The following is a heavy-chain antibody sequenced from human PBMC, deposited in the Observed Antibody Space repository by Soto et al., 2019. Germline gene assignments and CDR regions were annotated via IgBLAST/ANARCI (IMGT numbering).Heavy chain of an antibody. CDR1: GGSFSGYY. J-gene: IGHJ6*03. CDR2: INHSGST. CDR3: AGLHDYGDYVRSLFGYYYYYMDV. V-gene: IGHV4-34*01. D-gene: IGHD4-17*01. Sequence: QVQLQQWGAGLLKPSETLSLTCAVYGGSFSGYYWSWIRQPPGKGLEWIGEINHSGSTNYNPSLKMPVTISVETSKNQFSPKLMSVTAADTAVEYCAGLHDYGDYVRSLFGYYYYYMDVWGKGTTVTVSS.